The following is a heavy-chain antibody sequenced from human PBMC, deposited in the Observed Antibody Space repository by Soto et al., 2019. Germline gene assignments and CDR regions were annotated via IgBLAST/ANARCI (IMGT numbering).Heavy chain of an antibody. J-gene: IGHJ4*02. CDR3: ETEPQFSPLDR. CDR2: IYYSGST. V-gene: IGHV4-39*01. Sequence: WTRQPPAKGVEWIRKIYYSGSTYYNQPLKSRVTISGDTSTNQFSLRLTSVTAADTAVYKYETEPQFSPLDRWAQGTLVTVSS. D-gene: IGHD1-1*01.